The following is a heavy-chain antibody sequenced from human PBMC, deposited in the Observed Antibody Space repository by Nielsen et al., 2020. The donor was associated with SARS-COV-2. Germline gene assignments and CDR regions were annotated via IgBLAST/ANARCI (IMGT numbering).Heavy chain of an antibody. CDR2: ISSSSSNT. CDR3: ARRGSYCSSTSCYRGDYFDY. CDR1: GFTFSDYY. J-gene: IGHJ4*02. V-gene: IGHV3-11*06. D-gene: IGHD2-2*02. Sequence: GESLKISCAASGFTFSDYYMSWIRQAPGKGLEWVSYISSSSSNTNYADSVKGRFTISRDNAKNSLYLQMNSLRAEDTAVYYCARRGSYCSSTSCYRGDYFDYWGQGTLVTVSS.